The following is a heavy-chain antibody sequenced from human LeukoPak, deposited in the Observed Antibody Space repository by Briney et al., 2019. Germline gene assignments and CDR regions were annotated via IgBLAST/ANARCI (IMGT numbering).Heavy chain of an antibody. Sequence: PSETLSLTCAVYGGSFSSYYWSWIRQSPGKGLEWIAEIDHRGDANYNASVKSRVTISVDTSKNQFSLKLTSLTAADTAVYFCARGPTISETGYFDSWGQGTLATVSS. CDR3: ARGPTISETGYFDS. CDR2: IDHRGDA. J-gene: IGHJ4*03. CDR1: GGSFSSYY. V-gene: IGHV4-34*01. D-gene: IGHD1-1*01.